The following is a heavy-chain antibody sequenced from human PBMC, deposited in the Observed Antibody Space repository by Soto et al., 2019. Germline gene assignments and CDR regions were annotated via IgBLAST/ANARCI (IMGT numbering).Heavy chain of an antibody. D-gene: IGHD3-16*01. CDR1: GYTFTSYG. J-gene: IGHJ6*02. CDR2: ISAYNGNT. Sequence: ASVKVSCKASGYTFTSYGISWVRQAPGQGLEWMGWISAYNGNTNYAQKLQGRVTMTTDTSTSTAYMDLGSLTSDDTAVYYCVMVDNYVTPTPQDVWGQGTTVTVS. V-gene: IGHV1-18*01. CDR3: VMVDNYVTPTPQDV.